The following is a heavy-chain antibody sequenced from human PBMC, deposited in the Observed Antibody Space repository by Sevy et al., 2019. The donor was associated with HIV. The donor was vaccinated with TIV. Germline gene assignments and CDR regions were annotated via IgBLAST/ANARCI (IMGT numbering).Heavy chain of an antibody. CDR3: AREGRDGYNPFFDY. V-gene: IGHV3-33*01. D-gene: IGHD5-12*01. Sequence: GGSLRLSCAASGFTFSSYGMHWVRQAPGKGLEWVAVIWYDGSNKYYADSVKGRFTISRDNSKNTLYLQMNSLGAEDMAVYYCAREGRDGYNPFFDYWGQGTLVTVSS. CDR2: IWYDGSNK. CDR1: GFTFSSYG. J-gene: IGHJ4*02.